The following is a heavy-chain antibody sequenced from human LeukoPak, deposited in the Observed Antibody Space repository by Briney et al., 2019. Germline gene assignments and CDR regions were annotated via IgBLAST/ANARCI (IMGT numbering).Heavy chain of an antibody. CDR2: ISWNSGSI. D-gene: IGHD3-10*01. V-gene: IGHV3-9*01. CDR3: ARDFGEITMVRGVIRKDY. Sequence: GGSLRLSCAASGFTFDDYAMHWVRQAPGKGLEWVSGISWNSGSIGYADSVKGRFTISRDNAKNSLYLQMDSLRSDDTAVYYCARDFGEITMVRGVIRKDYWGQGTLVTVSS. CDR1: GFTFDDYA. J-gene: IGHJ4*02.